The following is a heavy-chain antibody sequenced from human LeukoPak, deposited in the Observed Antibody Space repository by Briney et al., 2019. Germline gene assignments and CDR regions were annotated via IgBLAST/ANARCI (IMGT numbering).Heavy chain of an antibody. Sequence: SSETLSLTCTVSGGSISNSRYDWYWGWIRQPPGKGLEWIGYIYYSGSTNYNPSLKSRVTISVDTSKNQFSLRLSSVTAADTAVYYCARDRIAAAGNDPWGQGTLVTVSS. CDR2: IYYSGST. CDR1: GGSISNSRYDWY. V-gene: IGHV4-61*05. D-gene: IGHD6-13*01. J-gene: IGHJ5*02. CDR3: ARDRIAAAGNDP.